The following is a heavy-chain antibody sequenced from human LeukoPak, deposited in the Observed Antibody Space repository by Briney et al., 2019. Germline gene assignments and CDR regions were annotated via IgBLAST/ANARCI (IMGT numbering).Heavy chain of an antibody. D-gene: IGHD3-10*01. J-gene: IGHJ4*02. Sequence: SQTLSLTCAISGDFVSTDSAAWIWIRQSPSRGLEWLARTYYRSKWYNAYALSVESRITANPDTSKNQFSLRLNYVTPEDTAVYYCARESRSCFDFWGQGTLDTVSS. CDR3: ARESRSCFDF. CDR1: GDFVSTDSAA. CDR2: TYYRSKWYN. V-gene: IGHV6-1*01.